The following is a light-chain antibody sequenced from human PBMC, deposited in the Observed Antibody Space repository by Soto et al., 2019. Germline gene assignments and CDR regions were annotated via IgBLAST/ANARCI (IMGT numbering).Light chain of an antibody. CDR2: QDT. CDR1: KLGDKY. CDR3: QAWDSGTVI. J-gene: IGLJ2*01. Sequence: SYELTQPPSVSVSPGQTASITCSGDKLGDKYACWYQQKPGQPPVLVIYQDTKRPSGIPERFSGSNSGNTATLTISGTQAMDEADYYCQAWDSGTVIFAGGTKLTVL. V-gene: IGLV3-1*01.